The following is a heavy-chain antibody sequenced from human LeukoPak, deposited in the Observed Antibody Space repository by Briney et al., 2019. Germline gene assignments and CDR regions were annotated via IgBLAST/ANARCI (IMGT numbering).Heavy chain of an antibody. J-gene: IGHJ3*02. D-gene: IGHD3-22*01. V-gene: IGHV3-30*18. CDR1: GFTFSSYG. Sequence: GGSLRLSCAASGFTFSSYGMHWVRQAPGKGLEWVAVISYDGSNKYYADSVKGRFTISRDNSKNTLYPQMNSLRAEDTAVYYCAKLIGIYQSGYYGAFDIWGQGTMVTVSS. CDR2: ISYDGSNK. CDR3: AKLIGIYQSGYYGAFDI.